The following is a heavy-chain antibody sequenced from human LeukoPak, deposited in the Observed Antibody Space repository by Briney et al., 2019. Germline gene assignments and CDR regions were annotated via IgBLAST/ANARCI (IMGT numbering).Heavy chain of an antibody. V-gene: IGHV3-74*01. J-gene: IGHJ5*02. CDR3: ATTEDPDYGDYVPPWFDP. Sequence: GGSLRLSCAASGFTFSSYWMHWVRQAPGKGLVWVSRINTDGSRISYADSVKGRFTISRDNAKNTLYLQMNSLRAEDTAVYYCATTEDPDYGDYVPPWFDPWGQGTLVTVSS. CDR2: INTDGSRI. CDR1: GFTFSSYW. D-gene: IGHD4-17*01.